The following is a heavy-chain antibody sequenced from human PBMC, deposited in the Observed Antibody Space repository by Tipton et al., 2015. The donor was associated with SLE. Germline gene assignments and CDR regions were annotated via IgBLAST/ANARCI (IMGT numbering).Heavy chain of an antibody. Sequence: TLSLTCAVYGGSFSDYSWSWIRQPPGKGLEWIGEINHSGSTNYNPSLKSPVTISIDTEKNQFSLRLSSVTAADTAVYYCARDCTTGVCYTTSFDYWGQGTLVTVSP. CDR2: INHSGST. CDR1: GGSFSDYS. V-gene: IGHV4-34*01. J-gene: IGHJ4*02. CDR3: ARDCTTGVCYTTSFDY. D-gene: IGHD2-8*01.